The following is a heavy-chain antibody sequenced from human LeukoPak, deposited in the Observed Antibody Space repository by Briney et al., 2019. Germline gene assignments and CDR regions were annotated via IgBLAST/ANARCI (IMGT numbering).Heavy chain of an antibody. CDR2: ISSSSSYI. V-gene: IGHV3-21*01. J-gene: IGHJ4*02. CDR3: ARGDYYSY. D-gene: IGHD2-21*01. Sequence: GGSLRLSCAASGFTFNNAWMSWVRQAPGKGLEWVSSISSSSSYIYYADSVKGRFTISRDNAKNSLYLQMNSLRAEDTAVYYCARGDYYSYWGQGTLVTVSS. CDR1: GFTFNNAW.